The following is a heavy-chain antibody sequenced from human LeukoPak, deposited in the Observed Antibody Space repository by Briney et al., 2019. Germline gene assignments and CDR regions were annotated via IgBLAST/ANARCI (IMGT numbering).Heavy chain of an antibody. CDR3: ARENPGYLGEMATIGNDY. J-gene: IGHJ4*02. CDR2: INPNSGGT. V-gene: IGHV1-2*02. Sequence: ASVKVSCKASGYTFTGYYMHWVRQAPGQGLEWMGWINPNSGGTNYARKSQGRVTMTRDTSISTAHMELSRLRFDDTAVYYCARENPGYLGEMATIGNDYWGQGTLVTVSS. CDR1: GYTFTGYY. D-gene: IGHD5-24*01.